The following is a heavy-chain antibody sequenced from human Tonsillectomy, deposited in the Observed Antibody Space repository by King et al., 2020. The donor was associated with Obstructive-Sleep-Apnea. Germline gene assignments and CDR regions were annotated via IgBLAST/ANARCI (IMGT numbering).Heavy chain of an antibody. CDR3: ARDGDFGGSENWVNDAFDI. Sequence: VQLVESGAEVKKPGASVKVSCKASGYTFTTYGITWVRQAPGQGLEWMGWISTYNGATNFAQKFQGRVTMTTDTSTSTAYMELRSLRFDDTAVYYCARDGDFGGSENWVNDAFDIWGQGTMVTISS. D-gene: IGHD3-10*01. V-gene: IGHV1-18*01. CDR2: ISTYNGAT. J-gene: IGHJ3*02. CDR1: GYTFTTYG.